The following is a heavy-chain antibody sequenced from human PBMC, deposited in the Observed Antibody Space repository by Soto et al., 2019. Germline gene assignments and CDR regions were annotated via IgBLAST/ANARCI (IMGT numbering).Heavy chain of an antibody. V-gene: IGHV3-7*01. CDR2: IKQDGSEE. Sequence: EVQLVESGGGLVQPGGSLRLSCVDSGFTFSSYWMSWVRQAPVKGLEWVGNIKQDGSEENYVDSVKGRFTISRDNAKNSMYLEMNSLRAEDTAVYYCGRIAASGRGWDVWGQGTTVVVSS. CDR3: GRIAASGRGWDV. CDR1: GFTFSSYW. J-gene: IGHJ6*02. D-gene: IGHD6-13*01.